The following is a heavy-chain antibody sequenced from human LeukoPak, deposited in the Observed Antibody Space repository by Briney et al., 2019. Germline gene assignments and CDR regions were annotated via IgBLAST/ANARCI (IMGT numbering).Heavy chain of an antibody. CDR3: ARVDGGSSSPFDY. D-gene: IGHD6-6*01. CDR1: GFTYSSYG. J-gene: IGHJ4*02. CDR2: IWYDGSNK. Sequence: GGSLRLSCAASGFTYSSYGMHWVRQAPGKGLEWVAVIWYDGSNKYYADSVKGRFTISRDNSKNTLYLQMNSLRAEDTAVYYCARVDGGSSSPFDYWGQGTLVTVSS. V-gene: IGHV3-33*01.